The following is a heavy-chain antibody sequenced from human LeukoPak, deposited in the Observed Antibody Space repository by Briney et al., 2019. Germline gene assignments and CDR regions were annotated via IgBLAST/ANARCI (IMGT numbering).Heavy chain of an antibody. CDR2: IYPGDSDT. CDR3: ARLTPLYCSSTSCYDYYFDY. V-gene: IGHV5-51*01. Sequence: GESLKISCKGSGYSFTSYWIGWVRQMPGKGLEWMGIIYPGDSDTRYSPSFQGQVTISADKSISTAYLQWSGLKASDTAMYYCARLTPLYCSSTSCYDYYFDYWGQGTLVTVSS. D-gene: IGHD2-2*01. CDR1: GYSFTSYW. J-gene: IGHJ4*02.